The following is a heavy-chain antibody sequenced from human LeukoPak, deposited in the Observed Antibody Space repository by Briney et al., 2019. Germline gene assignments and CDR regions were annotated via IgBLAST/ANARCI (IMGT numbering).Heavy chain of an antibody. Sequence: SETLSLTCSVSGGSINSSFRSWIRQPPGKGLEWIGYFYTTESTNYNPPLRRRLTMSVDTSKNQFSLKLSSVTAADTAVYYCAREATADILTGYYTSPHFDYRGQGTLVTVSS. J-gene: IGHJ4*02. V-gene: IGHV4-4*08. CDR3: AREATADILTGYYTSPHFDY. CDR2: FYTTEST. CDR1: GGSINSSF. D-gene: IGHD3-9*01.